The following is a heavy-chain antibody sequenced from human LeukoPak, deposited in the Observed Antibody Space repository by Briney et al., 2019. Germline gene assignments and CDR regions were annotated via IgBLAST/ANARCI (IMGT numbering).Heavy chain of an antibody. D-gene: IGHD2-2*01. V-gene: IGHV1-8*01. CDR3: ARGWRIVVVPAAKTRDYYYGMDV. CDR1: GYTFTSYD. CDR2: MNPNSGNT. J-gene: IGHJ6*02. Sequence: ASVKVSRKASGYTFTSYDINWVRQATGQGLEWMGWMNPNSGNTGYAQKFQGRVTMTRNTSISTAYMELSSLRSEDTAVHYCARGWRIVVVPAAKTRDYYYGMDVSGQGTTVTVSS.